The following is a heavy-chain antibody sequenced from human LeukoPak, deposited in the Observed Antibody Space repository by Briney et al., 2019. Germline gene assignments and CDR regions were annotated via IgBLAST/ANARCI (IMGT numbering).Heavy chain of an antibody. D-gene: IGHD6-6*01. J-gene: IGHJ6*03. V-gene: IGHV4-34*01. CDR2: INHSGST. Sequence: PSETLSLTCAVYGGSFSGYYWSWLRQPPGKGLEWIGEINHSGSTNYNPSLKSRVTISVDTSKNQFSLKLSSVTAADTAVYYCARRAALYYYYYYMDVWGKGTTVTVSS. CDR1: GGSFSGYY. CDR3: ARRAALYYYYYYMDV.